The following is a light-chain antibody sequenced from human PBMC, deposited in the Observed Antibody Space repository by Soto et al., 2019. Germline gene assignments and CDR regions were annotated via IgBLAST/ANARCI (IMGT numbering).Light chain of an antibody. J-gene: IGKJ5*01. Sequence: EIVLTQSPATLSLSPGERATLSCRASQSVSSYLAWYQQKPGQAPRLLIYDASNRATGIPARFSGSGSGTYFTLTISSLEPEDFAVYYCQQRSNSIPFGQGTRLEIK. CDR2: DAS. CDR1: QSVSSY. CDR3: QQRSNSIP. V-gene: IGKV3-11*01.